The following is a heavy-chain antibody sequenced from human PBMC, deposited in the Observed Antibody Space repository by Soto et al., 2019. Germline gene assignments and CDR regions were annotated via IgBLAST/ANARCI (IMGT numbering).Heavy chain of an antibody. D-gene: IGHD2-2*01. CDR3: ARGDIVVVPAAIEGGYNWFDP. CDR1: GGTFSSYA. Sequence: SVKVSCKASGGTFSSYATSWVRQAPGQGLEWMGGIIPIFGTANYAQKFQGRVTITADESTSTAYMELSSLRSEDTAVYYCARGDIVVVPAAIEGGYNWFDPWGQGTLVTVSS. V-gene: IGHV1-69*13. J-gene: IGHJ5*02. CDR2: IIPIFGTA.